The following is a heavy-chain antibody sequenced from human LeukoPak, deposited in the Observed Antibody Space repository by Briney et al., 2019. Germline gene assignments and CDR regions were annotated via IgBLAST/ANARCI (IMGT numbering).Heavy chain of an antibody. Sequence: GGSLRLSCAASGFTSSSYAMSWVRQAPGKGLEWVSTISGTGGSTYDADSVKGRFTISRDNSKNTLYLQMNSLRADDTAVYYCVRDQDEDRGSTTFDRWGQGTLVTVSS. V-gene: IGHV3-23*01. CDR1: GFTSSSYA. D-gene: IGHD1-26*01. CDR2: ISGTGGST. J-gene: IGHJ4*02. CDR3: VRDQDEDRGSTTFDR.